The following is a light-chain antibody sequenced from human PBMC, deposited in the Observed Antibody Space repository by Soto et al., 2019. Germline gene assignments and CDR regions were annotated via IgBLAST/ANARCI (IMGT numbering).Light chain of an antibody. CDR2: DTS. CDR3: QQYNNWPPAT. Sequence: EILLTQSPVTLSVSPGARATLSCRASQSLTSNLAWYQQRPGQAPRLLIYDTSTRATDVPARFSGSGSGTEFTLTIASLQSEDFAVYYCQQYNNWPPATFGQGTKVEIK. CDR1: QSLTSN. J-gene: IGKJ1*01. V-gene: IGKV3-15*01.